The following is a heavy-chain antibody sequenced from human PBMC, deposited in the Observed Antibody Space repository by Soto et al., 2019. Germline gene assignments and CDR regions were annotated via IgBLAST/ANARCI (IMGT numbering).Heavy chain of an antibody. Sequence: GGSLRLSCAASGFTVSDNYMSWLRQAPGKGLEWISYISTTAIKYADSVRGRFTISRDTAKNSLYLHMNSLGADDTAVYYCARGAGWWEYWGQGTLVTVSS. CDR1: GFTVSDNY. CDR2: ISTTAI. J-gene: IGHJ4*02. V-gene: IGHV3-11*01. CDR3: ARGAGWWEY. D-gene: IGHD2-8*02.